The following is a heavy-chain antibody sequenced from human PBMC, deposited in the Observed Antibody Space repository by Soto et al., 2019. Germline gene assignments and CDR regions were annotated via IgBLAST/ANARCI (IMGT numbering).Heavy chain of an antibody. V-gene: IGHV3-23*01. D-gene: IGHD1-26*01. CDR1: GFTFSSYA. J-gene: IGHJ4*02. CDR2: ISGSGTGT. Sequence: GGSLRLSCAASGFTFSSYAMTWVRQAPGKGLEWVSSISGSGTGTYSGDSVKGRFTISRDNSRDTLYLQVNSLRAEDTAVYYCAKVSGSYYSENWGQGTLVTVSS. CDR3: AKVSGSYYSEN.